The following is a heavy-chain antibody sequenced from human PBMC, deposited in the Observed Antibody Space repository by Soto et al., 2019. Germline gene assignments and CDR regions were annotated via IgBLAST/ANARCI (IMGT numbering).Heavy chain of an antibody. V-gene: IGHV3-23*01. Sequence: EVQLLESGGGLVQPGGSLRLSCAASGFTFSSYTMNWVRQAPGKGLEWVSGISGSGGSTYYADSVKGRFTISRDKSKNTVYLQMNSLRVEDTAVYYCARELESIVVVEPTGGFDPWGQGTLVTVSS. J-gene: IGHJ5*02. CDR1: GFTFSSYT. D-gene: IGHD3-22*01. CDR2: ISGSGGST. CDR3: ARELESIVVVEPTGGFDP.